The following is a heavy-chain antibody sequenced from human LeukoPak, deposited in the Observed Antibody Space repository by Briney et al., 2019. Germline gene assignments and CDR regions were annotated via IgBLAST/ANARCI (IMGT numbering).Heavy chain of an antibody. CDR2: INPNSGGT. CDR1: GYTFTGHY. J-gene: IGHJ1*01. CDR3: ARGSYDSSDFEYFHH. V-gene: IGHV1-2*02. D-gene: IGHD3-22*01. Sequence: ASVKVSCKASGYTFTGHYMHWVRQAPGQGLEWMGWINPNSGGTKYAQKFQGRVTMTRDTSIGTAYMELNRLRSDDTAVYYCARGSYDSSDFEYFHHWGQGTLVTVSS.